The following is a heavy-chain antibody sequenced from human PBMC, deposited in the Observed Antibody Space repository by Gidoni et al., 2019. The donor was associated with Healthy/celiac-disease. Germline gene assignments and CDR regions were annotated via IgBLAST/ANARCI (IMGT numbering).Heavy chain of an antibody. Sequence: EVQLVESGGGLVQPGGSLRLSCSASGFTFSSYAMHWVRQAPGKGLEYVSAISSNGGSTYYADSVKGRFTISRDNSKNTLYLQMSSLRAEDTAVYYCVKGLWLFYFDYWGQGTLVTVSS. CDR2: ISSNGGST. CDR3: VKGLWLFYFDY. J-gene: IGHJ4*02. V-gene: IGHV3-64D*06. CDR1: GFTFSSYA. D-gene: IGHD3-10*01.